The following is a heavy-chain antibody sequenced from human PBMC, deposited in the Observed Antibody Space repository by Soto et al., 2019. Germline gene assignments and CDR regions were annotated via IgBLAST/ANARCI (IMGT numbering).Heavy chain of an antibody. D-gene: IGHD1-26*01. V-gene: IGHV1-2*04. J-gene: IGHJ6*02. CDR3: ARSGEMANNYGMDV. Sequence: ASVKVSCKASGYTFTSYGISWVRQAPGQGLEWMGWINPNSGGTNYAQKFQGWVTMTRDTSISTAYMELSRLRSDDTAVYYCARSGEMANNYGMDVWGQGTTVTVSS. CDR1: GYTFTSYG. CDR2: INPNSGGT.